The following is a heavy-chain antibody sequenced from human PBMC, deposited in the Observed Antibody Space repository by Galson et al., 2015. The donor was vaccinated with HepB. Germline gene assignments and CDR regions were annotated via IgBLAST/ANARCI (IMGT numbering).Heavy chain of an antibody. V-gene: IGHV3-21*01. CDR2: ISSSSSYI. Sequence: SLRLSCAASGFTFSSYSMNWVRQAPGKGLEWVPSISSSSSYIYYADSVKGRFTISRDNAKNSLYLQMNSLRAEDTAVYYCARDGSGYPPNYYYGMDVWGQGTTVTVSS. CDR3: ARDGSGYPPNYYYGMDV. J-gene: IGHJ6*02. CDR1: GFTFSSYS. D-gene: IGHD3-22*01.